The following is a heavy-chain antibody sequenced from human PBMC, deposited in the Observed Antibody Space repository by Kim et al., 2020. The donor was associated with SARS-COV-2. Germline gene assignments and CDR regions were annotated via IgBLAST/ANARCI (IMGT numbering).Heavy chain of an antibody. D-gene: IGHD2-15*01. CDR3: AKDRGDIVVVVAATYYGMDV. Sequence: GGSLRLSCAASGFTFSSYAMSWVRQAPGKGLEWVSAISGSGGSTYYADSVKGRFTISRDNSKNTLYLQMNSLRAEDTAVYYCAKDRGDIVVVVAATYYGMDVGGQGTTVTVSS. V-gene: IGHV3-23*01. CDR1: GFTFSSYA. J-gene: IGHJ6*02. CDR2: ISGSGGST.